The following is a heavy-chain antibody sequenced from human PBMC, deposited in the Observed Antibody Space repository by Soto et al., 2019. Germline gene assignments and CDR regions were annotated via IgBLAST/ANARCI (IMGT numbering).Heavy chain of an antibody. D-gene: IGHD5-12*01. Sequence: SETLSLTSAVSGGSISSGGYSWSWIRQPPGKGLEWIGYIYHSGSTYYNPSLKSRVTISVDRSMNQFSLKLSSVTAADTAVYYCARGEMATITSVHYFDYWGQGTLVTVSS. CDR1: GGSISSGGYS. V-gene: IGHV4-30-2*01. CDR3: ARGEMATITSVHYFDY. CDR2: IYHSGST. J-gene: IGHJ4*02.